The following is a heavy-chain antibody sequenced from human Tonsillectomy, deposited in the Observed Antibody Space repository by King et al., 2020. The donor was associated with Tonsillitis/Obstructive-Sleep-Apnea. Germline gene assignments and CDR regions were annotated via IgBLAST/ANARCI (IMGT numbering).Heavy chain of an antibody. Sequence: VQLVESGAEVKKPGASVKVSCKASGYTFTGYYMHWLRQAPGQGLEWMGWINPNSGGTNYAQKFQGRVTMTRDTSISTAYMELSRLRSDDTAVYYCAREEVGAGYYYYGMDVWGQGTTVTVSS. CDR2: INPNSGGT. D-gene: IGHD1-26*01. J-gene: IGHJ6*02. CDR1: GYTFTGYY. CDR3: AREEVGAGYYYYGMDV. V-gene: IGHV1-2*02.